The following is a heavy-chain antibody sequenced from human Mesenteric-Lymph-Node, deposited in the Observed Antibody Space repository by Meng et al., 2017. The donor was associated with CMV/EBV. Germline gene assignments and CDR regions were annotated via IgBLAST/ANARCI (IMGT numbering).Heavy chain of an antibody. J-gene: IGHJ4*02. CDR3: ARDTRGYFDY. D-gene: IGHD1-26*01. CDR1: GFTFSNYW. V-gene: IGHV3-7*01. CDR2: INPDGSGK. Sequence: GESLKISCTASGFTFSNYWMTWVRQAPGKGPEWVANINPDGSGKNYVDSLKGRFTISRDNAKNSLYLQMTSLRAEDTAVYYCARDTRGYFDYWGQGTLVTVSS.